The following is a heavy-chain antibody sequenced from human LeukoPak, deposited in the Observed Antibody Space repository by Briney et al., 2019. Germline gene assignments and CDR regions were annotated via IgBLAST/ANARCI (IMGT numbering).Heavy chain of an antibody. CDR3: ARDLFSGTCHEDF. J-gene: IGHJ4*02. CDR2: IKFNGSAT. V-gene: IGHV3-7*01. Sequence: GGSLRLSCVASGFTLSSYWMGWVRQAPGKGLEWVANIKFNGSATYYVDSVKGRFTISRDDAKNSLYLQMNSLRGEDTAVYYCARDLFSGTCHEDFWGQGTLVIVSS. D-gene: IGHD1-26*01. CDR1: GFTLSSYW.